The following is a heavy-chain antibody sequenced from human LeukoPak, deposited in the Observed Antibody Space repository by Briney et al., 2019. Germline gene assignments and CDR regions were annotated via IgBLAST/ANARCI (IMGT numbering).Heavy chain of an antibody. CDR1: GFTFSSYA. Sequence: PGRSLRLSCAASGFTFSSYAMHWVRQAPGKGLEWVAVISYDGSNKYYADSVKGRFTISRDNSKNTLYLQMNSLRAEDTAVYYCARDVVVDTAMVTYIFDYWGQGTLVTVSS. V-gene: IGHV3-30-3*01. J-gene: IGHJ4*02. D-gene: IGHD5-18*01. CDR2: ISYDGSNK. CDR3: ARDVVVDTAMVTYIFDY.